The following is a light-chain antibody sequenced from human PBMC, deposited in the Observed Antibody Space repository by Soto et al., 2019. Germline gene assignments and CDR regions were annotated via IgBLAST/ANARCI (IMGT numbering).Light chain of an antibody. V-gene: IGKV1-33*01. CDR2: GTS. CDR3: QCYDNLPPFT. J-gene: IGKJ3*01. CDR1: QDIRKY. Sequence: DIQMTQSPSSLSASVGDRVTITCQASQDIRKYLNWYQQKPGRAPKLLIYGTSNLETGVASRFSGSGYGIDFTFTISSLQPEDIATYYCQCYDNLPPFTCVPGTKVAIK.